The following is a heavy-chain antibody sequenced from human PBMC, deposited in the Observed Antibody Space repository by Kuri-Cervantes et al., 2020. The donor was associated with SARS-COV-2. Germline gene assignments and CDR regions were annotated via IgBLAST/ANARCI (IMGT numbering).Heavy chain of an antibody. CDR1: GFSFSSYG. Sequence: GGSLRLSCAASGFSFSSYGMSWVRQAPGKGLEWVSAISGSGGSTYYADSVKGRFTTSRDNSKNTLYLQMNSLRAEDTAVYYCAKSRWQQLSWLDYWGQGTLVTVSS. CDR2: ISGSGGST. V-gene: IGHV3-23*01. J-gene: IGHJ4*02. CDR3: AKSRWQQLSWLDY. D-gene: IGHD6-13*01.